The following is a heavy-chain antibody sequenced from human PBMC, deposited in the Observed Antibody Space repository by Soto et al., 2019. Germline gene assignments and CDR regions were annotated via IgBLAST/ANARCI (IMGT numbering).Heavy chain of an antibody. CDR2: IVVGSGNT. V-gene: IGHV1-58*01. D-gene: IGHD2-21*02. CDR1: GFTFTSSA. CDR3: AACPVVTDDAFDI. Sequence: AASVKVSCKASGFTFTSSAVQWVRQARGQRLEWIGWIVVGSGNTNYAQKFQERVTITRDMSTSTAYMELSSLRSEDTAVYYCAACPVVTDDAFDIWGQGTMVTVSS. J-gene: IGHJ3*02.